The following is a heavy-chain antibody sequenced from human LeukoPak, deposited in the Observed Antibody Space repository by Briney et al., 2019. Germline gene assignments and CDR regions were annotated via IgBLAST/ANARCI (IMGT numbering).Heavy chain of an antibody. CDR2: ISSSSSYI. CDR1: GFTFSSYS. Sequence: GGSLRLSCAASGFTFSSYSMNWVRQAPGKGLEWVSSISSSSSYIYYADSVKGRFTISRDNAKNSLYLQMNSLRAEDTAVYCCARDQRYYDSSGYCYYPDYWGQGTLVTVSS. CDR3: ARDQRYYDSSGYCYYPDY. V-gene: IGHV3-21*01. J-gene: IGHJ4*02. D-gene: IGHD3-22*01.